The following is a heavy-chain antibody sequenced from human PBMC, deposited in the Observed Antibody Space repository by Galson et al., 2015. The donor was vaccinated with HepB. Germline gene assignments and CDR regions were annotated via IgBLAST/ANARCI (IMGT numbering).Heavy chain of an antibody. CDR1: GFSFSTYW. Sequence: LRLSCAASGFSFSTYWMSWVRQAPGKGLEWVANIKDDGGEKYYVESVKGRFTISRDNAKNSLWLQMNSLRAEDTAVYYCVRDREVPGGGDWFDPWGQGTLVTVSS. V-gene: IGHV3-7*01. J-gene: IGHJ5*02. CDR3: VRDREVPGGGDWFDP. D-gene: IGHD2-2*01. CDR2: IKDDGGEK.